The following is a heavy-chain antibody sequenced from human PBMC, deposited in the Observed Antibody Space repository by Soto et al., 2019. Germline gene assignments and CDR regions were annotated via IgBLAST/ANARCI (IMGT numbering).Heavy chain of an antibody. J-gene: IGHJ6*02. CDR3: ARPGEVDYYGSGSYPRDYYYGMDV. D-gene: IGHD3-10*01. CDR2: IYYSGST. CDR1: GGSISSSSYY. V-gene: IGHV4-39*01. Sequence: KTSETLSLTCTVSGGSISSSSYYWGWIRQPPGKGLEWIGSIYYSGSTYYNPSLKSRVTISVDTSKNQFSLKLSSVTAADTAVYYCARPGEVDYYGSGSYPRDYYYGMDVWGQGTTVTVSS.